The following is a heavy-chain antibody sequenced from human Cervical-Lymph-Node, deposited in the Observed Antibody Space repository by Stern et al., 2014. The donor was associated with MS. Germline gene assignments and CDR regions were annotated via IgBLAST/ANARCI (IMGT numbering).Heavy chain of an antibody. D-gene: IGHD5-24*01. Sequence: QVQLQQWGAGLLKPSETLSLTCAVYGGSFSGYYWSWIRQPPGKGLEWIGEINHSGSTNYNPSLKRRVTISVDTSKNQFSLKLSSVTAADTAVYYCARRRRWLQSSYYFDYWGQGTLVTVSS. V-gene: IGHV4-34*01. CDR1: GGSFSGYY. CDR2: INHSGST. CDR3: ARRRRWLQSSYYFDY. J-gene: IGHJ4*02.